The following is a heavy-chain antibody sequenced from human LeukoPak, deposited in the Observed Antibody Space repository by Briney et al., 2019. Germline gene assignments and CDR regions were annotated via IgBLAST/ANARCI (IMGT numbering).Heavy chain of an antibody. V-gene: IGHV3-20*04. D-gene: IGHD2-21*02. CDR2: INWNGGST. J-gene: IGHJ6*02. CDR3: AREGDLGMDV. Sequence: GGSLRLSCAASGLTFSSYAMTWVRQAPGKGLEWVSGINWNGGSTGYADSVKGRFTISRDNAKNSLYLQMNSLRAEDTALYYCAREGDLGMDVWGQGTTVTVSS. CDR1: GLTFSSYA.